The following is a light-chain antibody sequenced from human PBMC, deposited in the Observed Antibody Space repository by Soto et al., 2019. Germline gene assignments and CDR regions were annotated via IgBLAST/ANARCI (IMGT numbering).Light chain of an antibody. CDR3: QHYNSYSEA. V-gene: IGKV1-5*03. J-gene: IGKJ1*01. Sequence: DIQMTQSPSTLSGSVGDRVTITCRASQTISSWLAWYQQKPGKAPKLLIYKASTLKSGVPSRFSGSGSWTEFTLTISSLQPDDFATYYCQHYNSYSEAFGQGTKVALK. CDR1: QTISSW. CDR2: KAS.